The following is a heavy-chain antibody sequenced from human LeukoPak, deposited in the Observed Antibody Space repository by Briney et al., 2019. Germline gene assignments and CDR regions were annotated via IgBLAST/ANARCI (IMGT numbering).Heavy chain of an antibody. V-gene: IGHV1-8*01. CDR3: GAVTTAHYYYGMDV. CDR1: GYTFTSYD. CDR2: MNPNSGNT. J-gene: IGHJ6*02. Sequence: ASVKVSCKASGYTFTSYDINWVRQATGQGLEWMGWMNPNSGNTGYARKFQGRVTMTRNTSISTAYMELSSLRSEDTAVYYCGAVTTAHYYYGMDVWGQGTTVTVSS. D-gene: IGHD4-17*01.